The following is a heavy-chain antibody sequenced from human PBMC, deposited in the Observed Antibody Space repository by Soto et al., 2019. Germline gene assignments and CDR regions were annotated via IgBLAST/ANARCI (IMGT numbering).Heavy chain of an antibody. D-gene: IGHD2-2*01. V-gene: IGHV5-51*01. J-gene: IGHJ6*03. CDR3: ARSPDCSSTSCPGGYMDV. CDR2: IYPGDSDT. CDR1: GYSFTSYW. Sequence: PGESLKISCKGSGYSFTSYWIGWVRQMPGKGLEWMGIIYPGDSDTRYSPSFQGQVTISADKSISTAYLQWSSLKASDTAMYYCARSPDCSSTSCPGGYMDVWGQGTTVTVSS.